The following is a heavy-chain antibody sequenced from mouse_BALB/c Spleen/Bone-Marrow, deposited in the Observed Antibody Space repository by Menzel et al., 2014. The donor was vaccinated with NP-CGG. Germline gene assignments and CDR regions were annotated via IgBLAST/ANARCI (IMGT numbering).Heavy chain of an antibody. Sequence: EVMLVESGGGLAKPGGSLKLSCAASGFAFSSYDMSWVRQTPEKRLEWVAYISRGGGSTYYPDTEKGRFTISRDNDKNSLYLQMSSLKSEDTAVNYCAREALRDYFDYWGQGTTLTVSS. CDR3: AREALRDYFDY. CDR2: ISRGGGST. CDR1: GFAFSSYD. J-gene: IGHJ2*01. D-gene: IGHD1-2*01. V-gene: IGHV5-12-1*01.